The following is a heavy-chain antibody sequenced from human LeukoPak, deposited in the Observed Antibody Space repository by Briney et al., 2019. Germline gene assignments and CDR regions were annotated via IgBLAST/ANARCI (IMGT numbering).Heavy chain of an antibody. CDR2: ISGSGGST. CDR3: ARDQWPPGY. V-gene: IGHV3-23*01. J-gene: IGHJ4*02. CDR1: GFTFSDYY. Sequence: GGSLRLSCAASGFTFSDYYMSWIRQAPGKGLEWVSAISGSGGSTYYADSVKGRFTISRDKSKNTLYLQMNSLRAEDTAVYYCARDQWPPGYWGQGTLVTVSS. D-gene: IGHD6-19*01.